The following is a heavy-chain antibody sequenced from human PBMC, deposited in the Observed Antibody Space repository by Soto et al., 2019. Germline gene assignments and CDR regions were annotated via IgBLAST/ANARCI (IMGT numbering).Heavy chain of an antibody. Sequence: SVKVSCKASGGTFSSYAISWVRQAPGQGLEWMGGIIPIFGTANYAQKFQGRVTITADESTSTAYMELSSLKASDTAMYYCARISRIVVVPAAIRPRSTPKSPDAFDIWGQGTMVTVSS. CDR2: IIPIFGTA. J-gene: IGHJ3*02. V-gene: IGHV1-69*13. D-gene: IGHD2-2*01. CDR3: ARISRIVVVPAAIRPRSTPKSPDAFDI. CDR1: GGTFSSYA.